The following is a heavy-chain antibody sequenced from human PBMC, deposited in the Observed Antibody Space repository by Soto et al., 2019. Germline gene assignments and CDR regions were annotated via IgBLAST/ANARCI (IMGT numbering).Heavy chain of an antibody. CDR1: GFTFTSSA. D-gene: IGHD2-2*01. Sequence: QMQLVQSGPEVKKPGTSVKVSCKASGFTFTSSAMQWVRQARGQRLEWIGWIVVRSGNTNYAQKFQERVTITRDMSTSTAYMELSSLRSEDTAVYYCAAGLGYCSSTSCPFYYYYMDVWGKGTTVTVSS. CDR3: AAGLGYCSSTSCPFYYYYMDV. CDR2: IVVRSGNT. J-gene: IGHJ6*03. V-gene: IGHV1-58*02.